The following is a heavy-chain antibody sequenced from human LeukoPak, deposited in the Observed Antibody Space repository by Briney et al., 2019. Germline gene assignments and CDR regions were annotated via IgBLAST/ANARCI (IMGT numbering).Heavy chain of an antibody. CDR2: ISGSGGST. V-gene: IGHV3-23*01. J-gene: IGHJ4*02. Sequence: PGGSLRLSCAASGITFSSYAMSWVRQAPGKGLEWVSAISGSGGSTYYADSVKGRFTISRDNSKSTLYLQMNSLRAEDTAVYYCARGGRTLIDYGDYVWGQGTLVTVSS. CDR1: GITFSSYA. CDR3: ARGGRTLIDYGDYV. D-gene: IGHD4-17*01.